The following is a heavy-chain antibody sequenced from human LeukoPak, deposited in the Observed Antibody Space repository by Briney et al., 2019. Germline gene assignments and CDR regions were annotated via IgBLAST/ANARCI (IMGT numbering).Heavy chain of an antibody. CDR3: AKSPLEWLLPHY. D-gene: IGHD3-3*01. V-gene: IGHV3-20*04. CDR2: INWNGSST. J-gene: IGHJ4*02. CDR1: GFTFDDYG. Sequence: PGGSLRLSCAASGFTFDDYGMSWVRQAPGKGLEWVSGINWNGSSTGYADSVKGRFTISRDNAKNSLYLQMNSLRAEDTALYYCAKSPLEWLLPHYWGQGTLVTVSS.